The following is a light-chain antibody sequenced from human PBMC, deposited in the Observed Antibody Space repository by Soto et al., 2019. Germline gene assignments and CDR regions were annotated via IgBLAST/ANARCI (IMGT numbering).Light chain of an antibody. Sequence: QSVLTQPPSASGSPGQSVTISCTGTSSDVGGYNYVSWYQQHPGKAPKLMIYEVSKRRSGVPDRFSGSKSGNTASLTVSGLQTEDEADYYCSSYAGSNNHWVFGGGTKLTVL. CDR1: SSDVGGYNY. V-gene: IGLV2-8*01. CDR2: EVS. J-gene: IGLJ3*02. CDR3: SSYAGSNNHWV.